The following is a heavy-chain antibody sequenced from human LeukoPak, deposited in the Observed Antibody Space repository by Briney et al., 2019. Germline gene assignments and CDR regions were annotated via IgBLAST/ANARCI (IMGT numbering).Heavy chain of an antibody. V-gene: IGHV4-61*02. D-gene: IGHD3-9*01. Sequence: PSQTLSLTCTVSGGSISSGSYYWSWIRQPAGKGLEWIGRIYTSGSTNYNPSLQSRVTISVDTSKNQFSLKLSSVTAADTAVYYCARDQTYYDILTGYHPKNYFDYWGQGTLVTVSS. J-gene: IGHJ4*02. CDR2: IYTSGST. CDR3: ARDQTYYDILTGYHPKNYFDY. CDR1: GGSISSGSYY.